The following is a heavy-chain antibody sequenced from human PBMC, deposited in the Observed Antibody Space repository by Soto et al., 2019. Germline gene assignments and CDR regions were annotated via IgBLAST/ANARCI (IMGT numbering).Heavy chain of an antibody. CDR2: IVPIFDVT. Sequence: QVRLVQSGAEVKKPGSSVKISCKVSGGTFRSYSISWVRQAPGQGLEWMGGIVPIFDVTNYAQKFQDRVVISADEYTSTAYMEMNTLGSDDSAVYYCARPDEGGYSSNHHYYYALDIWGQGTTVTV. D-gene: IGHD3-22*01. V-gene: IGHV1-69*01. J-gene: IGHJ6*02. CDR1: GGTFRSYS. CDR3: ARPDEGGYSSNHHYYYALDI.